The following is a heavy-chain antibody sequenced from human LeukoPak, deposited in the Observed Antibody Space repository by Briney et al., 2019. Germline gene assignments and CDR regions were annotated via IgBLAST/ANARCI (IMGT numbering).Heavy chain of an antibody. V-gene: IGHV1-2*02. CDR2: INPNSGGT. J-gene: IGHJ4*02. Sequence: ASVKVSCKASGYTFTGYYMHWVRQAPGQGLKWMGWINPNSGGTNYAQKFQGRVTMTRDTSISTAYMELSRLRSDDTAVYYCARARARAIPTSAHDYWGQGTLVTVSS. D-gene: IGHD1-1*01. CDR1: GYTFTGYY. CDR3: ARARARAIPTSAHDY.